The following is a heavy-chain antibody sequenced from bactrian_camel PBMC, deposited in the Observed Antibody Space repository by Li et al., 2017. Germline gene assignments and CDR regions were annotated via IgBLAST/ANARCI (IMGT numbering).Heavy chain of an antibody. V-gene: IGHV3S6*01. D-gene: IGHD2*01. CDR1: GFTFNNYY. CDR2: ISGDGSYT. Sequence: HVQLVESGGGSVQAGGSLRLSCAASGFTFNNYYMNWVRQAPGKGLEWVSSISGDGSYTNYADSVKGRFTIPRDKAKNDTVYLQMTSLTPEDTAMYYCLADVGRTDGGYCYPPPYGYSGLGTQVTVS. J-gene: IGHJ4*01.